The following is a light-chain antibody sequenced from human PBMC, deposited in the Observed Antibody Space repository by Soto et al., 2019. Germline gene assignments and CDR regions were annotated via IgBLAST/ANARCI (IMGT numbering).Light chain of an antibody. V-gene: IGKV3-11*01. Sequence: EIMLTQSPATLSLSPGERATLSCRASQSVSSYLAWYQQKPGQAPRLLIYDASNRAPGIPARFSGSGSGTDFPLTIRSLEPEDFAVYYCQQRSVSPPITFGQVTRLET. CDR1: QSVSSY. CDR3: QQRSVSPPIT. CDR2: DAS. J-gene: IGKJ5*01.